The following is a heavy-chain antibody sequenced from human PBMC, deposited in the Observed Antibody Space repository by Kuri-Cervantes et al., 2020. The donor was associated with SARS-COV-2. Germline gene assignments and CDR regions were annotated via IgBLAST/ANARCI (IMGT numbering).Heavy chain of an antibody. J-gene: IGHJ6*03. V-gene: IGHV4-34*01. Sequence: GSLRLSCAASGFTFGFYWMNWVRQPPGKGLEWIGEINYSGTTNYNPSLKSRVTISVDTSKNQFSLNLTSVTAADTAVYYCARLRRHNNGWFATGYYMDVWGKGTTVTVSS. D-gene: IGHD6-19*01. CDR2: INYSGTT. CDR1: GFTFGFYW. CDR3: ARLRRHNNGWFATGYYMDV.